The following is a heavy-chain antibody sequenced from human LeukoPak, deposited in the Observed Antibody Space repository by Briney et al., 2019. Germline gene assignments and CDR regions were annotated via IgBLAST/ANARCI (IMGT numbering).Heavy chain of an antibody. CDR3: AKSPGDSSSWSSFDY. J-gene: IGHJ4*02. CDR2: ISAYNGNT. Sequence: ASVKVSCKASGYTFTSYGISWVRQAPGQGLEWMGWISAYNGNTNYAQKLQGRVTMTTDTSTSTAYMELRSLRSDDTAVYYCAKSPGDSSSWSSFDYWGQGTLVTVSS. V-gene: IGHV1-18*01. D-gene: IGHD6-13*01. CDR1: GYTFTSYG.